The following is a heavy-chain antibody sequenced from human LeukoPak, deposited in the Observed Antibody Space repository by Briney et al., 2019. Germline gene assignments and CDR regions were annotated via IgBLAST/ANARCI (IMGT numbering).Heavy chain of an antibody. CDR2: IYTSGST. CDR3: ATAVAGTLGGYYYYYMDV. J-gene: IGHJ6*03. V-gene: IGHV4-4*07. D-gene: IGHD6-19*01. Sequence: SETLSLTCTVSGGSISSYYWSWIRQPAGKGLEWIGRIYTSGSTNYNPSLKSRVTMSVDTSKNQFSLKLSSVTAADTAVYYCATAVAGTLGGYYYYYMDVWGKGTTVTVSS. CDR1: GGSISSYY.